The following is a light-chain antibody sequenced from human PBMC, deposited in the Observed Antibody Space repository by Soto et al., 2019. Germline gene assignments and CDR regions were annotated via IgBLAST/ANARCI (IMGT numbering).Light chain of an antibody. CDR3: QSYDSSLSGSV. J-gene: IGLJ2*01. CDR1: SSHIGAGYD. CDR2: GNS. Sequence: QSVLTHPPSVSGAPGQRVTISCTGRSSHIGAGYDVHWYQKLPGTAPKLFIYGNSNRPSGVPDRFSGSKSGTSASLAITGLQAEDEADYYCQSYDSSLSGSVFGGGTQLTVL. V-gene: IGLV1-40*01.